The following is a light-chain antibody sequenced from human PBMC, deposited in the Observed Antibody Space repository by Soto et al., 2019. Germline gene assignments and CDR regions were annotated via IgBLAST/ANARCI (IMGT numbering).Light chain of an antibody. V-gene: IGKV1-5*03. CDR3: QQYSDNWT. CDR2: KAT. CDR1: QSISSW. J-gene: IGKJ1*01. Sequence: DIQMTQSPSTLSASVGDRVTITCRASQSISSWLARYQQKPGTAPNLLIYKATTLQGGVPSRFRGSGSGTEFSLAISSVQTDHSAIYYCQQYSDNWTFGQGTKVEIK.